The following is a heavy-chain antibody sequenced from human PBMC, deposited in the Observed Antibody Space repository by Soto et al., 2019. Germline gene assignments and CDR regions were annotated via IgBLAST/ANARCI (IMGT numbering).Heavy chain of an antibody. V-gene: IGHV1-69*02. CDR2: IIPILGIA. Sequence: GASVKVSCKASGGTFSSYTISWVRQAPGQGLEWMGRIIPILGIANYAQKFQGRVTITADKSTSTAYMELSSLRSEDTAVYYCARSDIVVVPAALEYYYYMDVWGKGTTVTVSS. CDR3: ARSDIVVVPAALEYYYYMDV. J-gene: IGHJ6*03. CDR1: GGTFSSYT. D-gene: IGHD2-2*01.